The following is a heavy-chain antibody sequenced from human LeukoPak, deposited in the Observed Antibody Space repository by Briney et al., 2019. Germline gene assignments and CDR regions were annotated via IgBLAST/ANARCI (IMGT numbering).Heavy chain of an antibody. CDR3: ARGPGAGSYPDY. CDR2: TDPIGGST. D-gene: IGHD3-10*01. V-gene: IGHV1-46*01. CDR1: GYTFTNHY. Sequence: GASVKVSCKASGYTFTNHYIHWVRQAPGQGLEWMGITDPIGGSTSYAQKFQGRVTMTRDTSTSTVYMELSSLRSEDTAVYYCARGPGAGSYPDYWGQGTLVTVSS. J-gene: IGHJ4*02.